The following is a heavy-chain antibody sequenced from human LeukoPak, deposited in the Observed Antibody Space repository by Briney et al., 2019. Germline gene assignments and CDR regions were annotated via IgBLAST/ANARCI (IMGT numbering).Heavy chain of an antibody. D-gene: IGHD4-17*01. J-gene: IGHJ4*02. CDR2: INGDGTST. Sequence: GGSLRLSCAASGFTFSSHWMHWVRQVPGKGLLWVSRINGDGTSTKYADSVKGRFTISRDNARHTLYLQMNSLRAEDTAVYYCARASTTVPNLLDYWGQGTLVTVSS. CDR3: ARASTTVPNLLDY. V-gene: IGHV3-74*03. CDR1: GFTFSSHW.